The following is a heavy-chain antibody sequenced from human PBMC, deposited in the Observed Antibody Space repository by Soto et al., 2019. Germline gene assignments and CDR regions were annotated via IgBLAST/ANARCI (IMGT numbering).Heavy chain of an antibody. D-gene: IGHD2-21*02. CDR2: IYYSGST. CDR1: GDSISSSSYY. J-gene: IGHJ4*02. Sequence: SETLSLTCTVTGDSISSSSYYWGRIRQPPGKGLEWIGSIYYSGSTYNHPSLTRRVSMSIDTSKVQFSLELQSVTAAHTTLYFCARQRSSVVTQAYFDEWGPGSLVTVSS. CDR3: ARQRSSVVTQAYFDE. V-gene: IGHV4-39*01.